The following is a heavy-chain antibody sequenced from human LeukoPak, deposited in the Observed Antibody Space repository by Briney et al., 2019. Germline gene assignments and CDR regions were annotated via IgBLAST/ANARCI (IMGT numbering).Heavy chain of an antibody. CDR1: GFTFSSYA. CDR2: ISHDGSNK. J-gene: IGHJ4*01. CDR3: AREWELTNFDY. Sequence: GRSLRLSCAASGFTFSSYAMHWVRRAPGKGLEWVAVISHDGSNKYYADSVKGRFTISRDNSKNTLYLQMNSLRAEDTAVYYCAREWELTNFDYWGHGPLVTVSS. V-gene: IGHV3-30-3*01. D-gene: IGHD1-26*01.